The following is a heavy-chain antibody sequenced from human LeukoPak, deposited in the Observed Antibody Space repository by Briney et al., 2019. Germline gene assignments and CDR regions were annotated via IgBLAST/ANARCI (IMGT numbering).Heavy chain of an antibody. Sequence: SETLSLTCAVYGGSFSGYYWSWIRQPPGKGLEWIGEINHSGSTNYNPSLKSRVTISVDTSKNQFSLKLSSVTAADTAVYYCARVNPGGSYFRIRQGWFDPWGQGTQVTVSS. CDR1: GGSFSGYY. CDR2: INHSGST. V-gene: IGHV4-34*01. J-gene: IGHJ5*02. D-gene: IGHD1-26*01. CDR3: ARVNPGGSYFRIRQGWFDP.